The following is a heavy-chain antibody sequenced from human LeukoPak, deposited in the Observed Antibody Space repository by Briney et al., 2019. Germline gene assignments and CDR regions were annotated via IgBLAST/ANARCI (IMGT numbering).Heavy chain of an antibody. CDR2: INCSGST. V-gene: IGHV4-34*01. J-gene: IGHJ3*02. D-gene: IGHD3-22*01. CDR3: ARGLVTMIVPANAFDI. Sequence: PSETLSLTCAVYGGSFSGYYWSWIRQPPGKGLEWIGEINCSGSTNYNPSLKSRVTISVDTSKNQFSLKLSSVTAADTAVYYCARGLVTMIVPANAFDIWGQGTMVTVSS. CDR1: GGSFSGYY.